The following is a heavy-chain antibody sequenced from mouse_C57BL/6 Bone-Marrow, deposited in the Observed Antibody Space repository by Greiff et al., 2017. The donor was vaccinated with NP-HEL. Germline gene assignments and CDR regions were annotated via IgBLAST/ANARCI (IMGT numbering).Heavy chain of an antibody. CDR3: TSFYYDYDGDY. V-gene: IGHV14-4*01. CDR2: LDPENGDT. Sequence: EVKLVESGAELVRPGASVKLSCTASGFNIKDDYMHWVKQRPEQGLEWIGWLDPENGDTEYASKFQGKATITADTSSNTAYLQLSSLTSEDTAVYYCTSFYYDYDGDYWGQGTTLTVSS. D-gene: IGHD2-4*01. J-gene: IGHJ2*01. CDR1: GFNIKDDY.